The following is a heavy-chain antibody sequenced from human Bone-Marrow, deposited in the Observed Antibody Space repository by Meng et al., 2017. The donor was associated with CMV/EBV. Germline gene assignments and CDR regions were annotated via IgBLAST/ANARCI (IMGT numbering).Heavy chain of an antibody. CDR1: GFTFSSHW. CDR3: ARKNGMDV. Sequence: GESLKISCAASGFTFSSHWMSWVRQAPGKGLEWVAWIKQDGSEKYYEDSVKGRFTISRDNAKNSLYLQINSLRAEDTAVYYCARKNGMDVWVQGAAVTVSS. CDR2: IKQDGSEK. J-gene: IGHJ6*02. V-gene: IGHV3-7*01.